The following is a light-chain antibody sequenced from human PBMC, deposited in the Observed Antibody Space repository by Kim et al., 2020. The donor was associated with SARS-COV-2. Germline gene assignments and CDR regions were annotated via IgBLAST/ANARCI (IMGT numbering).Light chain of an antibody. CDR1: NSVTTR. V-gene: IGLV3-21*04. CDR3: QVWDNSSDHPAV. J-gene: IGLJ1*01. Sequence: PGETVSITCGGDNSVTTRVHWYQQKPGQAPVLVIFYDGDRPPWIPERFSGSNSGNTATLTISRVEAGDEADYYCQVWDNSSDHPAVFGTGTKVTVL. CDR2: YDG.